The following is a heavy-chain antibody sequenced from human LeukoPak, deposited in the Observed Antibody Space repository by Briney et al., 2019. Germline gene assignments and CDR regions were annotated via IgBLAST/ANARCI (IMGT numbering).Heavy chain of an antibody. D-gene: IGHD3-3*01. V-gene: IGHV3-7*01. CDR2: IKEDGREE. J-gene: IGHJ6*03. CDR3: ARDRPEYYALWSGSYTGTYYYYMDV. Sequence: GGSLRLSCAASGFSFSNYCMSWVRQAPGKGLEWVANIKEDGREEDYVDSVQGRFTISRDNAKNALFLQMNSLRGEDTAVYHCARDRPEYYALWSGSYTGTYYYYMDVWGRGTTVTVSS. CDR1: GFSFSNYC.